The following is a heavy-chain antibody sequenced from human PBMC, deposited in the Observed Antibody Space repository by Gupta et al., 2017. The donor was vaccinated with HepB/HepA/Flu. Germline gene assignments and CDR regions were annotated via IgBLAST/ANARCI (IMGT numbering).Heavy chain of an antibody. CDR3: ARDYFGVVGATTRFDY. D-gene: IGHD1-26*01. CDR1: GFTFSSYA. Sequence: QVQLVESGGGVVQPGRSLRLSCAASGFTFSSYAMHWVRQAPGKGLEWVAVISYDGSNKYYADSVKGRFTISRDNSKNTLYLQMNSLRAEDTAVYYCARDYFGVVGATTRFDYWGQGTLVTVSS. V-gene: IGHV3-30-3*01. J-gene: IGHJ4*02. CDR2: ISYDGSNK.